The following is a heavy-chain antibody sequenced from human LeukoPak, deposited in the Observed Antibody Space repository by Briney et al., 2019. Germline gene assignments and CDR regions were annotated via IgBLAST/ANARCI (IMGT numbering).Heavy chain of an antibody. CDR1: GDSINAYY. Sequence: SETLSLTCTVSGDSINAYYWGWIRQPPGKGLEWIGYIYFSGATKCNPSLESRVTISVDTSKNQFSLKLSTVTAADTAVYYCARRRAEGGSNGHYNWFDPWGQGILVTVSS. CDR3: ARRRAEGGSNGHYNWFDP. V-gene: IGHV4-59*08. CDR2: IYFSGAT. D-gene: IGHD6-13*01. J-gene: IGHJ5*02.